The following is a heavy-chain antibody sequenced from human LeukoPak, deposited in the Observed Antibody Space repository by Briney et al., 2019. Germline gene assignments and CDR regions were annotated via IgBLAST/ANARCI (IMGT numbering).Heavy chain of an antibody. D-gene: IGHD4-17*01. J-gene: IGHJ4*02. CDR3: ARPGKNYGDYVGYFDY. V-gene: IGHV5-51*01. CDR2: IYPGDSDT. CDR1: GYSLTSYW. Sequence: GESLKISCKGSGYSLTSYWIGWVRQMPGKGLEWMGIIYPGDSDTRYSPSFQGQVTISADKSISTAYLQWSSLKASDTAMYYCARPGKNYGDYVGYFDYWGQGTLVTVSS.